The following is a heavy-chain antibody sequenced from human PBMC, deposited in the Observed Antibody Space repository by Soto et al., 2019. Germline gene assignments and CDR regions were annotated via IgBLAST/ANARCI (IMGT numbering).Heavy chain of an antibody. V-gene: IGHV3-33*01. J-gene: IGHJ3*02. CDR3: ARDGSLRSLDI. Sequence: QVQLVESGGGVVQPGRSLRLSCAASGFTFSSYGMHWVRQAPGKGLEWVAVIWYDGSNKYYADSVKGRFTISRDNSKNTLYLQMNSLRAEDTAVYYCARDGSLRSLDIWGQGTMVTVSS. CDR1: GFTFSSYG. CDR2: IWYDGSNK. D-gene: IGHD3-10*01.